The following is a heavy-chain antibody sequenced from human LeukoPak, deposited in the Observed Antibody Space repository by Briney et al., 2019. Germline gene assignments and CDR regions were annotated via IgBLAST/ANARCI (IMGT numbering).Heavy chain of an antibody. CDR3: ARDSYGSESPHYYYYYGMDV. CDR1: GFTFSSYW. J-gene: IGHJ6*04. Sequence: GGSLRLPCAASGFTFSSYWMSWVRQAPGKGLEWVANIKQDGSEKYYVDSVKGRFTISRDNAKNSLYLQMNSLRAEDTAVYYCARDSYGSESPHYYYYYGMDVWGKGTTVTVSS. CDR2: IKQDGSEK. D-gene: IGHD3-10*01. V-gene: IGHV3-7*03.